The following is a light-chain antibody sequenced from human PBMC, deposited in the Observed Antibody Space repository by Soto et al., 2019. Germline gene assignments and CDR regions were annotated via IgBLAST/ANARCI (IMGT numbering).Light chain of an antibody. Sequence: QSALAQPASVSGSPGQSITISCTGTSSDVGGYNFVSWYQQYPGKAPKLMIYEVSNRPSGVSNRFSGSKSGNTASLTVSGLQAEDEADPYRRSYAGRDMFVFGTGTKVTVL. CDR3: RSYAGRDMFV. CDR1: SSDVGGYNF. V-gene: IGLV2-14*01. CDR2: EVS. J-gene: IGLJ1*01.